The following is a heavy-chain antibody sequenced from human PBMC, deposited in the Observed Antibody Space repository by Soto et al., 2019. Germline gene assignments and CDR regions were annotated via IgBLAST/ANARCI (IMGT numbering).Heavy chain of an antibody. D-gene: IGHD6-13*01. CDR3: AKRSPYSSGWYSPIFDY. V-gene: IGHV3-23*01. CDR2: ISESGGST. CDR1: GFSFSDYA. J-gene: IGHJ4*02. Sequence: GGSLRLSCAASGFSFSDYAMSWVRQAPGKGLEWVSVISESGGSTHYADSVRGRFTVPRDNSKNSLSLRMNSLRDEDTAVYFCAKRSPYSSGWYSPIFDYWGQGALVTVSS.